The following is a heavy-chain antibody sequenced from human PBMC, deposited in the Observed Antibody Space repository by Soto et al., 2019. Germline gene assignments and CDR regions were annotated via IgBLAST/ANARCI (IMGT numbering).Heavy chain of an antibody. D-gene: IGHD5-18*01. V-gene: IGHV4-30-2*01. J-gene: IGHJ4*02. CDR1: GGSISNAAYS. CDR2: IYPSGMP. Sequence: QLQLQESGSGLVKPSHTLSLTCTVSGGSISNAAYSWSWIRQPLGKGLEWIGYIYPSGMPFYNPSLRSRVTISIDRSNDQFSLNLKSVTAADTAVYYCARESGGYGLFDSWGQGTLVTVSS. CDR3: ARESGGYGLFDS.